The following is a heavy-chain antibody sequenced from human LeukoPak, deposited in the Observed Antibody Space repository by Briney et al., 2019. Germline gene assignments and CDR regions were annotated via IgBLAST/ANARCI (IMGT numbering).Heavy chain of an antibody. CDR2: IYYSGST. J-gene: IGHJ4*02. Sequence: PSETLSLTYTVSGGSISSYYWSWIRQPPGKGLEWIGYIYYSGSTNYNPSLKSRVTISVDTSKNQFSLKLNSVTAADTAVYYCARRANNYGSGYFDYWGQGTLVTVSS. D-gene: IGHD3-10*01. V-gene: IGHV4-59*08. CDR3: ARRANNYGSGYFDY. CDR1: GGSISSYY.